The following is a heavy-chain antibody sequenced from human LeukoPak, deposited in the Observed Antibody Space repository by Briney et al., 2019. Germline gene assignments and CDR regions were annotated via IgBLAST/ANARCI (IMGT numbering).Heavy chain of an antibody. Sequence: SETLSLTCTVSGGSISSYYWSWIRQPAGKGLEWIGRIYTSGSTNYNPSLKSRVTMSVDTSKNQFPLKLSSVTAADTAVYYCARDRSSRTTVTTRYFDLWGRGTLVTVSS. D-gene: IGHD4-17*01. V-gene: IGHV4-4*07. J-gene: IGHJ2*01. CDR1: GGSISSYY. CDR2: IYTSGST. CDR3: ARDRSSRTTVTTRYFDL.